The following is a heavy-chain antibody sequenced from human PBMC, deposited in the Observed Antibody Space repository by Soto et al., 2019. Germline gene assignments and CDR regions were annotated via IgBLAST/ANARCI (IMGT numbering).Heavy chain of an antibody. CDR3: VRGDRKVATKGYYYYGMDV. D-gene: IGHD5-12*01. CDR2: INHSGST. J-gene: IGHJ6*02. V-gene: IGHV4-34*01. Sequence: SETLSLTCAVYGGSFSGYYWSWIRQPPGKGLEWIGEINHSGSTNYNPSLKSRVTISVDTSKNQFSLKLSSVTAADTAVYYCVRGDRKVATKGYYYYGMDVWGQGTTVTVS. CDR1: GGSFSGYY.